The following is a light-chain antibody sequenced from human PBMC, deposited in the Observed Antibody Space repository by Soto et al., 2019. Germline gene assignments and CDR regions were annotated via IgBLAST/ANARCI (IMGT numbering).Light chain of an antibody. CDR2: DAS. CDR3: QQYDNLPYT. Sequence: DIQMTQSPSSLSASVGDRVTITCQASQDISNYLNWYQQKPGKAPKLLIYDASNLETGVPSRFSGSGFWTVFTFTISSLQPEDIATYYCQQYDNLPYTFGQGTKLEIK. V-gene: IGKV1-33*01. CDR1: QDISNY. J-gene: IGKJ2*01.